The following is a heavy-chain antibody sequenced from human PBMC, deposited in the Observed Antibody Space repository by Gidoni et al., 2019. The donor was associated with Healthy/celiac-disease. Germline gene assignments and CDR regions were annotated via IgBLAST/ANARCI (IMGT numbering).Heavy chain of an antibody. D-gene: IGHD5-18*01. CDR3: ARYLALYSYGYKLRFRPSYGMDV. V-gene: IGHV4-34*01. Sequence: QVQLQQWGAGLLKPSATLSLTCAVYGGSFSGYYWRWIRQPPGKGLEWIGEINHSGSTNYNPSLKSRVTISVDTSKNQFSLKLSSVTAADTAVYYCARYLALYSYGYKLRFRPSYGMDVWGQGTTVTVSS. CDR1: GGSFSGYY. J-gene: IGHJ6*02. CDR2: INHSGST.